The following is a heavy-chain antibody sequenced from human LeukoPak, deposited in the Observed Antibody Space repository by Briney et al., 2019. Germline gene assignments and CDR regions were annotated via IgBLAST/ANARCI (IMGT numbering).Heavy chain of an antibody. CDR1: GYSFTSYW. CDR2: IYPGDSDT. CDR3: ARPPTAGLDAFDI. V-gene: IGHV5-51*01. Sequence: GESLKISCKGSGYSFTSYWIGWVRQMPGKGLEWMGIIYPGDSDTRYSPSFQGQVTISADKSTSTAYLQWSSLKASDTAMYYCARPPTAGLDAFDIWGQGTMVTVSS. J-gene: IGHJ3*02. D-gene: IGHD3/OR15-3a*01.